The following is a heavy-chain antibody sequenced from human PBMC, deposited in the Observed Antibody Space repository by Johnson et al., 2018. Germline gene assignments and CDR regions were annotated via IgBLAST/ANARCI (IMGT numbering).Heavy chain of an antibody. J-gene: IGHJ6*03. CDR1: GFTFSSYA. D-gene: IGHD3-22*01. Sequence: VRLVESGGGAVQPGRSLRLPCVASGFTFSSYALHWVRQAPGKGLEWVAVISYDGNNKYYADSVKGRFTISRDNSKDTLYVQMNRLRAEDTAVYYCARDASSVRPYYYMDVWGKGTTVTVSS. CDR3: ARDASSVRPYYYMDV. V-gene: IGHV3-30-3*01. CDR2: ISYDGNNK.